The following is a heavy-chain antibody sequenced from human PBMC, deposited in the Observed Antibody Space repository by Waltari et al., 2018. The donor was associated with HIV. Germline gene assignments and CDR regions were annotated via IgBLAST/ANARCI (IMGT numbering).Heavy chain of an antibody. CDR3: ASSHYYDSSGYYYIDAFDI. J-gene: IGHJ3*02. V-gene: IGHV1-8*01. CDR1: GYTCTSSD. D-gene: IGHD3-22*01. CDR2: MNPNSGNT. Sequence: QVQLVQSGAEVKKPGASVKVSCKASGYTCTSSDINWVRQAIGQGLEWMGWMNPNSGNTGYAQKFQGRVTMTRNTSISTAYMELSSLRSEDTAVYYCASSHYYDSSGYYYIDAFDIWGQGTMVTVSS.